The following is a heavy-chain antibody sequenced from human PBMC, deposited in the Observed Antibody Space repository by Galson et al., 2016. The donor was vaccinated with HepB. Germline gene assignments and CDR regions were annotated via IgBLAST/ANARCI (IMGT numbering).Heavy chain of an antibody. Sequence: SLRLSCAASGFTFSSYWMSWVRQAPEKGLEWVANIKEDGGEKYYVDSVKGRITISRDNAKNSLYLQMNSLRADDTSVYYCARGRLWFGEPHYYGMDVWGQGTTVTVSS. V-gene: IGHV3-7*01. D-gene: IGHD3-10*01. CDR2: IKEDGGEK. CDR3: ARGRLWFGEPHYYGMDV. J-gene: IGHJ6*02. CDR1: GFTFSSYW.